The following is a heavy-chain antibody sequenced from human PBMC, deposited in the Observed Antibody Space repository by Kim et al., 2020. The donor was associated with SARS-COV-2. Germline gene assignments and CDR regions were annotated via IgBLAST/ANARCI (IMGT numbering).Heavy chain of an antibody. D-gene: IGHD6-13*01. Sequence: SETLSLTCTVSGGSISSYYWSWIRQPPGKGLEWIGYIYYSGSTNYNPSLKSRVTISVDTSKNQFSLKLSSVTAADTAVYYCAREGGSSWYSFDYWGQGTL. V-gene: IGHV4-59*01. CDR3: AREGGSSWYSFDY. CDR2: IYYSGST. CDR1: GGSISSYY. J-gene: IGHJ4*02.